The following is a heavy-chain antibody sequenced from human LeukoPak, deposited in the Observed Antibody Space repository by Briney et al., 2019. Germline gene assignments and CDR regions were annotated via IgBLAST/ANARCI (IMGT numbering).Heavy chain of an antibody. Sequence: PGGSLRLSCAASGFTFSGSAMHWVRQASGKGLEWVGRIRSKTNNYATAYAASVEGRFTISRDDSKNTAYLQMNSPKTEDTAVYYCTRHSHDYSNMGFDYWGQGTLVTVSS. D-gene: IGHD4-11*01. CDR2: IRSKTNNYAT. CDR3: TRHSHDYSNMGFDY. CDR1: GFTFSGSA. V-gene: IGHV3-73*01. J-gene: IGHJ4*02.